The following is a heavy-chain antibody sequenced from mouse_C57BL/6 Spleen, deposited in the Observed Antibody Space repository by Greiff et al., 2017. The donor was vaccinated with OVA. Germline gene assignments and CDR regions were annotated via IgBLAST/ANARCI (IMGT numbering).Heavy chain of an antibody. CDR1: GFTFSSYA. D-gene: IGHD1-1*01. V-gene: IGHV5-4*03. CDR2: ISDGGSYT. J-gene: IGHJ4*01. CDR3: ASSFTTVVGGYAMDY. Sequence: EVKLMESGGGLVKPGGSLKLSCASSGFTFSSYAMSWVRQTPEKRLEWVATISDGGSYTYYPDNVKGRFTISRDNDKNNLYLQMSHLKSEDTAMYYCASSFTTVVGGYAMDYWGQGTSVTVSS.